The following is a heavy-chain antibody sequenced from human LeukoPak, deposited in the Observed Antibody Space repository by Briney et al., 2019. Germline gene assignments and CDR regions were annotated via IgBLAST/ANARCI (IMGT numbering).Heavy chain of an antibody. CDR1: GFPFSDSW. Sequence: PGGSLRLSCAASGFPFSDSWMDWVRQAPGKGMEWVANIKQDGSEKHYADSVKGRFTISRDNAKNSLFLQMNGLRAEDTAVYYCSRRLDYWGQGALVTVFS. J-gene: IGHJ4*02. CDR2: IKQDGSEK. CDR3: SRRLDY. V-gene: IGHV3-7*01.